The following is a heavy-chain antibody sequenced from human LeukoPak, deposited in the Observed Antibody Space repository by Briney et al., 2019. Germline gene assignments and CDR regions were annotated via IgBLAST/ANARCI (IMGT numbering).Heavy chain of an antibody. CDR2: TWYDGSNK. CDR3: ARSLTGTATVDY. J-gene: IGHJ4*02. V-gene: IGHV3-33*01. Sequence: GGSLRLSCAASGFTFSSYGMNWVRQAPGKGLEWVAVTWYDGSNKYYADSVKGRFTISRDNSKNTLYLQMNSLRAEDTALYYCARSLTGTATVDYWGQGTLVTVSS. D-gene: IGHD3-9*01. CDR1: GFTFSSYG.